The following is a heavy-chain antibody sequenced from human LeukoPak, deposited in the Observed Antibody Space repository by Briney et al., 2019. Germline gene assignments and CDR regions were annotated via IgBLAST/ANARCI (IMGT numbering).Heavy chain of an antibody. CDR3: ARARGVITEYYFDY. CDR2: IIPILGIA. V-gene: IGHV1-69*04. J-gene: IGHJ4*02. Sequence: ASVKFSCKASGGTFSSYAISWVRQAPGQGLEWMGRIIPILGIANYAQKFQGRGTITADKSTSTAYMELSSLRSEDTAVYYCARARGVITEYYFDYWGQGTLVTVSS. CDR1: GGTFSSYA. D-gene: IGHD3-10*01.